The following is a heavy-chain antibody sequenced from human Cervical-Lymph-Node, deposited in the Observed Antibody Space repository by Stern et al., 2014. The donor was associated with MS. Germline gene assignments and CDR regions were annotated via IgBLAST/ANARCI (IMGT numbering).Heavy chain of an antibody. CDR1: GLTFRNAW. Sequence: EVQLVESGGGLVKPGGSLRLSCAASGLTFRNAWMSWVRQAPGQGLEWVGRVTSKADGGTTDYAAPVKGRFTITRDDSKNTVYLQMKSLRTEDTAMYYCSTEKGDYVGVLFDYWGQGALVTVSS. J-gene: IGHJ4*02. V-gene: IGHV3-15*01. CDR2: VTSKADGGTT. D-gene: IGHD4-17*01. CDR3: STEKGDYVGVLFDY.